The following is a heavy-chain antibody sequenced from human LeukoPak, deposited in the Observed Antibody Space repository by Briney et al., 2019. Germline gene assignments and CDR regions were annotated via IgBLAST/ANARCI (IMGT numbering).Heavy chain of an antibody. J-gene: IGHJ3*02. CDR2: INPNSGGT. CDR3: ARDLRLGYPEGDDAFDI. V-gene: IGHV1-2*04. CDR1: GYTFTGYY. Sequence: EASVKVSCKASGYTFTGYYMHWVRQAPGQGLEWMGWINPNSGGTNYAQKFQGWVTMTRDTSISTAYMELSRLRSDDTAVYYCARDLRLGYPEGDDAFDIWGQGTMVTVSS. D-gene: IGHD5-12*01.